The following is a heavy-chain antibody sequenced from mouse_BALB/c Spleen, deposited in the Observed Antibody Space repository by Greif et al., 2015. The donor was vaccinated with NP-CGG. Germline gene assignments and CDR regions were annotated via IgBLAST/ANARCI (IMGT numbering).Heavy chain of an antibody. CDR1: GYTFTDYY. CDR3: ARRTGTEAMDY. Sequence: QLVESGPELVKPGASVKISCKASGYTFTDYYINWVKQKPGQGLEWIGWIYPGSGNTKYNEKFKGKATLTVDTSSSTAYMQFSSLTSEDTAVYFCARRTGTEAMDYWGQGTSVTASS. V-gene: IGHV1-84*02. J-gene: IGHJ4*01. D-gene: IGHD4-1*01. CDR2: IYPGSGNT.